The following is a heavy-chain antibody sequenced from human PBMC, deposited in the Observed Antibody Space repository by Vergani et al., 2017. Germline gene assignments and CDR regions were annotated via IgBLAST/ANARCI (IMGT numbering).Heavy chain of an antibody. D-gene: IGHD3-22*01. CDR3: ARVGSYDSSGYPPVWFDP. CDR1: GGSISSYY. CDR2: IYYSGST. Sequence: QVQLQESGPGLVKPSETLSLICTVSGGSISSYYWSLSPQPPGKGLEWIGYIYYSGSTNYNPSLKSRVTISVDTSKNQFSLKLSSVTAADTAVYYCARVGSYDSSGYPPVWFDPWGQGTLVTVSS. V-gene: IGHV4-59*01. J-gene: IGHJ5*02.